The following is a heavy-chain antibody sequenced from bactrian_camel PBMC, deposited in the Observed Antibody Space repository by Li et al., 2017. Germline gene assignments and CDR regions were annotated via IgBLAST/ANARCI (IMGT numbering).Heavy chain of an antibody. CDR2: IHTLSETT. CDR1: AHADASNC. V-gene: IGHV3S1*01. D-gene: IGHD6*01. CDR3: AAEFSVVTGCAAPLQHDYKN. Sequence: ESGGGSVQAGGSLRLSCTISAHADASNCVAWFRQAAGKEHEGVAAIHTLSETTDYADPVKGRFTIAQDNAENIMTLQMNSLKPDDTGMYYCAAEFSVVTGCAAPLQHDYKNWGQGTQVTVS. J-gene: IGHJ4*01.